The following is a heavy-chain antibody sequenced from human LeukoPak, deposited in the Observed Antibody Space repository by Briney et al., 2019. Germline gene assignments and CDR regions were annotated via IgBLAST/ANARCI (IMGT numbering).Heavy chain of an antibody. D-gene: IGHD3-10*01. CDR2: ITSDGSTT. CDR3: ARELRRNWYFDL. J-gene: IGHJ2*01. CDR1: DFTFSSYW. Sequence: PGGSLRLSCAASDFTFSSYWMHWVRQVPGKGLLWVSRITSDGSTTDYAASVKGRFTISRDNAKNTLYLQMNSLGAEDTGVYYCARELRRNWYFDLWGRGTLVTVSS. V-gene: IGHV3-74*01.